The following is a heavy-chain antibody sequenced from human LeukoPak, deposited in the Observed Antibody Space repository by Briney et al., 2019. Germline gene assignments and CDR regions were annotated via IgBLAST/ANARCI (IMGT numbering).Heavy chain of an antibody. J-gene: IGHJ4*02. CDR3: ARLSPTTVTADY. V-gene: IGHV4-34*01. CDR2: INHSGST. CDR1: GGSFSGYY. Sequence: SETLSLNCAVYGGSFSGYYWSWIRQPPGKGLEWIGEINHSGSTNYNPSLKSRVTISVDTSKNQFSLKLSSVTAADTAVYYCARLSPTTVTADYWGQGTLVTVSS. D-gene: IGHD4-17*01.